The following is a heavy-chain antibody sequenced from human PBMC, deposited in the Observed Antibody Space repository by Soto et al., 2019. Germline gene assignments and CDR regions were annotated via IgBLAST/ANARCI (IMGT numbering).Heavy chain of an antibody. Sequence: EVHLVESGGGLAEPGGSLRLSCATSGVTFRSYWMTWVRQAPGQGLEWVASIKQDGGEDHYAHSVKGRFTISIDKADNSLNQQSNRLKVDDTAVYYWAVDPGRRFDSWGPGTLVTVSS. D-gene: IGHD1-1*01. CDR2: IKQDGGED. CDR3: AVDPGRRFDS. CDR1: GVTFRSYW. J-gene: IGHJ4*02. V-gene: IGHV3-7*01.